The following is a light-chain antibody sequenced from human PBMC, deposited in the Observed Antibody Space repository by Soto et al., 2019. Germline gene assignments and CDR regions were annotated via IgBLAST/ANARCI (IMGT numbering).Light chain of an antibody. Sequence: QSALTQPRSVSGSTGQSVTISCTGTSSDVGAYNYVSWYQQHPGKAPKFMIYDVSKRPSGVPDRFSGSKSGNTASLTISGLQADDEADYYCCSYAGTYTYVFGTGTKLTVL. J-gene: IGLJ1*01. V-gene: IGLV2-11*01. CDR1: SSDVGAYNY. CDR3: CSYAGTYTYV. CDR2: DVS.